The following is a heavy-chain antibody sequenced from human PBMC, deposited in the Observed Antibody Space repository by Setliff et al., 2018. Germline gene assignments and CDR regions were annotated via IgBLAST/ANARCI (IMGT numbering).Heavy chain of an antibody. CDR1: GYSISSGYY. V-gene: IGHV4-38-2*01. D-gene: IGHD2-21*01. Sequence: PSETLSLTCAVSGYSISSGYYWGWIRQPPRKGLEWIGSIYHSGSTYYNPSLKSRVTISVDTSKNQFSLKLSSVTAADTAVYYCARTLLLSPYYFDYWGQGTLVTVSS. J-gene: IGHJ4*02. CDR3: ARTLLLSPYYFDY. CDR2: IYHSGST.